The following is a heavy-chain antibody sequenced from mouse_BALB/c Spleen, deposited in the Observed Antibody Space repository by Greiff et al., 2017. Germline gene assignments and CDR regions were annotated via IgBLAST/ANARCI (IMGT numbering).Heavy chain of an antibody. CDR2: IRLKSNNYAT. Sequence: EVMLVESGGGLVQPGGSMKLSCVASGFTFSNYWMNWVRQSPEKGLEWVAEIRLKSNNYATHYAESVKGRFTISRDDSKSSVYLQMNNLRAEDTGIYYCTGIYYGYDFAYWGQGTLVTVSA. J-gene: IGHJ3*01. CDR3: TGIYYGYDFAY. V-gene: IGHV6-6*02. D-gene: IGHD2-2*01. CDR1: GFTFSNYW.